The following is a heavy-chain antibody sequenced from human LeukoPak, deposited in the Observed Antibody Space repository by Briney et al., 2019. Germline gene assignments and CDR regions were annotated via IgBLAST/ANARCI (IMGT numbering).Heavy chain of an antibody. V-gene: IGHV3-53*01. J-gene: IGHJ4*02. Sequence: PGGSLRLSCEGSGITLRSYIIHWVRQTPGKGLEWVSVIYSGGSTYYADSVKGRFTISRDNSKNTLYLQMNSLRAEDTAVYYCARNGFGVVMLFDYWGQGTLVTVSS. CDR1: GITLRSYI. CDR2: IYSGGST. CDR3: ARNGFGVVMLFDY. D-gene: IGHD3-3*01.